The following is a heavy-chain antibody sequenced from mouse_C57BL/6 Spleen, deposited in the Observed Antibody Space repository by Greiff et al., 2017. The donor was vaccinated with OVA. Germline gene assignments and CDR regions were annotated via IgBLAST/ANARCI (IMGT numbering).Heavy chain of an antibody. J-gene: IGHJ1*03. Sequence: EVQLVESGGGLVQPGGSLSLSCAASGFTFTDYYMSWVRQPPGKALEWLGFIRNKANGYTTEYSASVKGRFTISRDNSQSILYLQMNALRAEDSATYYCAQITTVVDWYFDVWGTGTTVTVSS. CDR1: GFTFTDYY. CDR2: IRNKANGYTT. V-gene: IGHV7-3*01. D-gene: IGHD1-1*01. CDR3: AQITTVVDWYFDV.